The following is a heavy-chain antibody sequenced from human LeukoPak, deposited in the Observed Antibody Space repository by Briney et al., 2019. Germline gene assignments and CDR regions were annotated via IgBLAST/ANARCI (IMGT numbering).Heavy chain of an antibody. J-gene: IGHJ4*02. Sequence: PGGSLRLSCAASGFTFSSYWMSWVRQAPGKGLEWVANIKQDGSEKYYVDSVKGRFTISRDNAKNSLYLQMNSLRAEDTAVYYCARVRNLWLDFLYYFDYWGQGTLVTVSS. CDR2: IKQDGSEK. CDR3: ARVRNLWLDFLYYFDY. CDR1: GFTFSSYW. V-gene: IGHV3-7*01. D-gene: IGHD6-19*01.